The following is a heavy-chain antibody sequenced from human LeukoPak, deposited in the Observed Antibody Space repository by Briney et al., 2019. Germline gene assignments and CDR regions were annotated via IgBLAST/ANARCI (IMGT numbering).Heavy chain of an antibody. V-gene: IGHV3-9*01. CDR3: ARALYDSSGYYSHFDY. CDR2: ISWNSGSI. CDR1: GFTFDDYA. J-gene: IGHJ4*02. Sequence: GGSLRLSRIASGFTFDDYAMHWVRQAPGKGLEWVSGISWNSGSIGYADSVKGRFTISRDNAKNSLYLQMNSLRAEDTAVYYCARALYDSSGYYSHFDYWGQGTLVTVSS. D-gene: IGHD3-22*01.